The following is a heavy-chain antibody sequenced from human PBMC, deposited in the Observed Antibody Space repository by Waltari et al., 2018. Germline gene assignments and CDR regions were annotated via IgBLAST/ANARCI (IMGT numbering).Heavy chain of an antibody. V-gene: IGHV4-59*01. CDR3: ARDSSSQGLGY. Sequence: QVQLQESGPGLVKPSETLSLTCPVSGGSISSYYWSWIRQPPGKGLEWSGYIYYSGSTNYNPTLKSRVTISVDTSKNQFSLKLSSVTAADTAVYYCARDSSSQGLGYWGQGTLVTVSS. CDR1: GGSISSYY. D-gene: IGHD6-13*01. CDR2: IYYSGST. J-gene: IGHJ4*02.